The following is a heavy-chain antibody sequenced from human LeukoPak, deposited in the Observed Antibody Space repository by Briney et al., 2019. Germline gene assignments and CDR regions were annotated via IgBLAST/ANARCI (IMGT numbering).Heavy chain of an antibody. CDR2: ISSSGSTI. D-gene: IGHD1-26*01. CDR3: ARSESGSYYRRLAFDI. V-gene: IGHV3-11*04. CDR1: GFTFSDYY. J-gene: IGHJ3*02. Sequence: GGSLRLSCAASGFTFSDYYMSWIRQAPGKGLEWVSYISSSGSTIYYADSVKGRFTISRDNAKNSLYLQMNSLRAEDTAVYYCARSESGSYYRRLAFDIWGQGTMVTVSS.